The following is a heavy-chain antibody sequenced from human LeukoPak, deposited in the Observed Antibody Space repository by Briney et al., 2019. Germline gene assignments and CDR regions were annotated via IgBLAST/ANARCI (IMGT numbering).Heavy chain of an antibody. CDR3: ARDHCSGGSCYSRGAWFDP. CDR1: GFTFSSYS. J-gene: IGHJ5*02. D-gene: IGHD2-15*01. V-gene: IGHV3-21*01. Sequence: GGSLRLSCAASGFTFSSYSMNWVRQAPGRGLEWVSSISSSSSYIYYADSVRGRFTISRDNAKNSLYLQMNSLRAEDTAVYYCARDHCSGGSCYSRGAWFDPWGQGTLVTVSS. CDR2: ISSSSSYI.